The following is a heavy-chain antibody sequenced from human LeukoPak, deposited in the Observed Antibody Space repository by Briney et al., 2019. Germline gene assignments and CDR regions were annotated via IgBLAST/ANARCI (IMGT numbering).Heavy chain of an antibody. V-gene: IGHV4-39*07. CDR2: IYYSGST. CDR1: GGSISSSSYY. CDR3: ARMYYYDSSGYYYFDY. D-gene: IGHD3-22*01. J-gene: IGHJ4*02. Sequence: SETLSLTCTVSGGSISSSSYYWGWIRQPPGKGLEWIGSIYYSGSTYYNPSLKSRVTISVDTSKNQFSLKLSSVTAADTAVYYRARMYYYDSSGYYYFDYWGQGTLVTVSS.